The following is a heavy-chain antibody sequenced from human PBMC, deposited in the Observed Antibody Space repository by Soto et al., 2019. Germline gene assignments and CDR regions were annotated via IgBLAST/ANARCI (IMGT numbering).Heavy chain of an antibody. CDR3: ERGRDYYGVDV. V-gene: IGHV4-59*01. CDR1: GGSISSYY. J-gene: IGHJ6*02. CDR2: IYYSGST. Sequence: QVQLQESGPGLVKPSETLSLTCTVSGGSISSYYWSWIRQPPGKGLEWIGYIYYSGSTNYNPSLKRRVATSGDTANDQFSQKMSSVTAADAAVFYCERGRDYYGVDVWGQGPPVPVSS.